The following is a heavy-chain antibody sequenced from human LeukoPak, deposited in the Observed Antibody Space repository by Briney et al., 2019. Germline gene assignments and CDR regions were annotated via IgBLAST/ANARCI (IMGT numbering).Heavy chain of an antibody. J-gene: IGHJ3*02. CDR1: GFTVSGNY. V-gene: IGHV3-53*01. Sequence: GGSLRLSCAASGFTVSGNYMSWVRQAPGKGLEWVSAIYGGGSTYYADSVKGRFTISRDNSKNTLFLQMNSLRTEDTAVYYCARDGMVRGVIIWDAFDIWGQGTMVTVSS. CDR3: ARDGMVRGVIIWDAFDI. CDR2: IYGGGST. D-gene: IGHD3-10*01.